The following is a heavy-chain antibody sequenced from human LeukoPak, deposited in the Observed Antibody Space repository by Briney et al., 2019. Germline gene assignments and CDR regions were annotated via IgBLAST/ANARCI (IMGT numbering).Heavy chain of an antibody. CDR1: GFTLSHNA. V-gene: IGHV3-30*01. J-gene: IGHJ4*02. Sequence: GGSLRLSCAASGFTLSHNAMHWVRQAPGKVLEWVAVISYDGSHQYSADSVKGRLTISRDNYRHTLYLQMNRLRPEDTAVYHCPRARNGSLEYWGQGTLVTVSS. CDR3: PRARNGSLEY. CDR2: ISYDGSHQ. D-gene: IGHD3-3*01.